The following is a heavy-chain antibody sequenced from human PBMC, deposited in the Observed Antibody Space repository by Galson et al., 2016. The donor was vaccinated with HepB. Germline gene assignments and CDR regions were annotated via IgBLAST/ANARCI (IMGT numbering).Heavy chain of an antibody. CDR3: AKEGIAVAGTGEDY. Sequence: SLRLSCAVSGFTFRSYGMHWVRQAPGKGLEWVAVISYDGSNKYYADSVKGRFTISRDNSKNTLYLQMNSLRTEDTAVYYCAKEGIAVAGTGEDYWGQGTLVTVSS. CDR1: GFTFRSYG. V-gene: IGHV3-30*18. CDR2: ISYDGSNK. D-gene: IGHD6-19*01. J-gene: IGHJ4*02.